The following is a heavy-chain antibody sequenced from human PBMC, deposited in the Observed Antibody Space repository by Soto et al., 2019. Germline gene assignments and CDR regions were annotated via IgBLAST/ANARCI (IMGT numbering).Heavy chain of an antibody. D-gene: IGHD4-17*01. Sequence: EVQLVESGGGLVQPGGSLRLSCAASGFTFNSYTMHWVRQAPGKGLEYVSAISSNGGITYYANSVKGRFFISRDNSKNTLYLQMGSLRAEDMAVYYCARGNGVTVTTLGHWGQGTLVTVSS. J-gene: IGHJ4*02. CDR2: ISSNGGIT. V-gene: IGHV3-64*01. CDR3: ARGNGVTVTTLGH. CDR1: GFTFNSYT.